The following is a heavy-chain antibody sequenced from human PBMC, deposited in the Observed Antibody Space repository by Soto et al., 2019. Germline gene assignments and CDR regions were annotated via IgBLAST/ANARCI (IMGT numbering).Heavy chain of an antibody. D-gene: IGHD2-15*01. CDR3: ARILKRIAYPTEFDY. V-gene: IGHV4-34*01. CDR2: INHSGST. CDR1: GGSFSGYY. Sequence: PSDTLSLTCAVYGGSFSGYYWGWIRQPPGKGLEWIGEINHSGSTNYNPSLKSRVTISVDTSKNQFSLKLSSVTAADTAVYDCARILKRIAYPTEFDYWGQGXLVTVYS. J-gene: IGHJ4*02.